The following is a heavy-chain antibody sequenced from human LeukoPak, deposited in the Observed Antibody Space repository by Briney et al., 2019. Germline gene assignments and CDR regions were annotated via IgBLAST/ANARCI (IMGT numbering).Heavy chain of an antibody. CDR1: GYTFTGYY. CDR3: ARSLQYGSGNTYNGDAFDI. Sequence: ASVKVSCKASGYTFTGYYPSWVRQAPGQGLGWMGLIHPYSGATNYPQKFQGRVTLTRDTSISTAYMELRSLRSDDTAVFYCARSLQYGSGNTYNGDAFDIWGQGIMVIVSS. V-gene: IGHV1-2*02. J-gene: IGHJ3*02. CDR2: IHPYSGAT. D-gene: IGHD3-10*01.